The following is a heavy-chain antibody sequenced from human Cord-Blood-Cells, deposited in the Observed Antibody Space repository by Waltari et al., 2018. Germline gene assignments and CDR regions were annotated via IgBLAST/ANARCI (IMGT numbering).Heavy chain of an antibody. CDR3: ARDQGGSYYFDY. V-gene: IGHV3-30-3*01. J-gene: IGHJ4*02. CDR1: GFTFSSYA. Sequence: QVQLVESGGGVVQPGRSLRLYWAASGFTFSSYAMHWVRQAPGKGLEWVAVISYDGSNKYYADSVKGRFTISRDNSKNTLYLQMNSLRAEDTAVYYCARDQGGSYYFDYWGQGTLVTVSS. CDR2: ISYDGSNK. D-gene: IGHD1-26*01.